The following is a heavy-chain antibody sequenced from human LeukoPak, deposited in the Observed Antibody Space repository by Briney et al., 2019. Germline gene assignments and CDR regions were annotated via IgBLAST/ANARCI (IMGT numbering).Heavy chain of an antibody. CDR2: ISYDGTNK. Sequence: GGSLRLSCAASGFSFSDYGMHWVRQASGKGLEWVAVISYDGTNKYYADSVKGRFTISRDNSKNTLYLQMNSLRAEDTAVYYCAKDLGIQLWSGYWGQGTLVTVSS. J-gene: IGHJ4*02. D-gene: IGHD5-18*01. CDR3: AKDLGIQLWSGY. CDR1: GFSFSDYG. V-gene: IGHV3-30*18.